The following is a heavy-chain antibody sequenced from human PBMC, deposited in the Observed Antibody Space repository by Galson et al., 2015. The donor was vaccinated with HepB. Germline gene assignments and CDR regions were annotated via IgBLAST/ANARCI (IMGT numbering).Heavy chain of an antibody. CDR1: GYTFTAYY. J-gene: IGHJ4*02. Sequence: SVKVSCKASGYTFTAYYMHWVRQAPGQGLEWMGRINPNSGDTNYAQKFQGRVTMTRDTSIDTAYMELSRLTFDDTAVYYCVRVPTAEPNDFWGQGTLVTVSS. CDR2: INPNSGDT. V-gene: IGHV1-2*06. CDR3: VRVPTAEPNDF. D-gene: IGHD2-2*01.